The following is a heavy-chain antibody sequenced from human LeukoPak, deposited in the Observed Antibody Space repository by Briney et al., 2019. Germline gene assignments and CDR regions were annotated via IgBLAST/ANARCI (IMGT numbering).Heavy chain of an antibody. CDR1: GFTFSSHA. CDR2: ISFDGSNK. Sequence: RRSLRLSCVASGFTFSSHAMRWVRQAPGKGLEWVAVISFDGSNKYYTGSVKGRFAISRDNSKNTLYLQMNSLRAEDTAVYYCARGRYCTTSSCYSYYHYYNMDVWGKGTTVTVSS. V-gene: IGHV3-30*09. D-gene: IGHD2-2*01. CDR3: ARGRYCTTSSCYSYYHYYNMDV. J-gene: IGHJ6*03.